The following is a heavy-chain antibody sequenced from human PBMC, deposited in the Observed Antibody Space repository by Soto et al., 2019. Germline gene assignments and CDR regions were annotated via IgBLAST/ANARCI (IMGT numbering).Heavy chain of an antibody. D-gene: IGHD6-19*01. CDR1: GGSISSYY. J-gene: IGHJ3*02. CDR3: ARYSSGWSPPGPAFDI. CDR2: IYTSGST. Sequence: SETLSLTCTVSGGSISSYYWSWIRQPAGKGLEWIGRIYTSGSTNYNPSLKSRVTMSVDTSKNQFSLKLSSVTAADTAVYYCARYSSGWSPPGPAFDIWGQGTMVTVS. V-gene: IGHV4-4*07.